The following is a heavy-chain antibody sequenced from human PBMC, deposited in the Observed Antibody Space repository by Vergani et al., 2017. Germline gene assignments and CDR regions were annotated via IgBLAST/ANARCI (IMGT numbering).Heavy chain of an antibody. J-gene: IGHJ4*02. V-gene: IGHV3-33*01. CDR3: ARGTWFGEFFDY. CDR1: GFTFSSYG. D-gene: IGHD3-10*01. CDR2: IWYDGSNK. Sequence: QVQLVESGGGVVQPGRSLRLSCAASGFTFSSYGMHWVRQAPGKGLEWVAVIWYDGSNKYYADSVKGRFTISRYHSKNTLYLQMNSLRAEDTAVYYCARGTWFGEFFDYWGQGTLVTVSS.